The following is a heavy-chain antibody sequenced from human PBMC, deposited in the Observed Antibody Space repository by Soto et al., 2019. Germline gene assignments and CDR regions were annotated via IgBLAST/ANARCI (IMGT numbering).Heavy chain of an antibody. CDR3: AHRLGGYTWNDGYLDF. CDR1: GFSLTTRPMG. Sequence: QITLGESGPTLVKPTQTLTLTCTFSGFSLTTRPMGVGWIRQPPGKALEWLAVIYWDDDKRYSPSLRSRLTITKDTSKKQVVLTMTDMDPVDTATYYCAHRLGGYTWNDGYLDFWGQGILVSVSS. D-gene: IGHD5-12*01. CDR2: IYWDDDK. J-gene: IGHJ4*02. V-gene: IGHV2-5*02.